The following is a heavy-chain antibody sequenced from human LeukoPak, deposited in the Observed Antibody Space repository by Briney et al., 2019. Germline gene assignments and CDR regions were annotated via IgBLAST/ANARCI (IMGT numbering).Heavy chain of an antibody. CDR2: ISSRGDGT. Sequence: PGGSLRLSCAASGFAFSSYAMTWVRQAPGKGLEWVSVISSRGDGTHYADSVKGRFSISRDNSKNTMYLQMNSLRVEDTALYYCVKGYSSTGCYTSEWWGQGTLVTVSS. D-gene: IGHD2-2*02. CDR3: VKGYSSTGCYTSEW. CDR1: GFAFSSYA. V-gene: IGHV3-23*01. J-gene: IGHJ4*02.